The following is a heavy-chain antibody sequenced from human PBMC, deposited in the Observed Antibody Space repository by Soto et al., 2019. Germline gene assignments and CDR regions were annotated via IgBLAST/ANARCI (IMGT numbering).Heavy chain of an antibody. V-gene: IGHV1-69*02. CDR2: IIPILGIA. J-gene: IGHJ4*02. Sequence: QVQLVQSGAEVKKPGSSVKVSCKASGGTFSSYTINWVRQAPGQGLEWMGRIIPILGIANYAQKLQGRVTITAEKSTSTAYMELSSLRSEDTAVYYCASHSRNYYTDSWGQGTLVTVSS. CDR1: GGTFSSYT. D-gene: IGHD3-10*01. CDR3: ASHSRNYYTDS.